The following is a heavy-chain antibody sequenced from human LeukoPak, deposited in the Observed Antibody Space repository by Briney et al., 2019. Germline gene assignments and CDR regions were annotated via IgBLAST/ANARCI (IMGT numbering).Heavy chain of an antibody. CDR3: ARRGYDSAGTQYYFDH. Sequence: SGPALVKPTQTLTLTCTFSGFSLSTSGMCVNRIRQPPGKALEWLARVDWDDDKYYSTSLKARLTISKDTSKNQVVLTMTNMDPVDTAPYYCARRGYDSAGTQYYFDHWGQGILVTVST. J-gene: IGHJ4*02. CDR1: GFSLSTSGMC. V-gene: IGHV2-70*11. CDR2: VDWDDDK. D-gene: IGHD5-12*01.